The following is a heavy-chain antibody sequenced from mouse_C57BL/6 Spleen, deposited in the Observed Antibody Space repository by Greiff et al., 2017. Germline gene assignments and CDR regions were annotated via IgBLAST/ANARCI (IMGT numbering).Heavy chain of an antibody. Sequence: EVKLQESGPGLVKPSQSLSLTCSVTGYSITSGYYWNWIRQFPGNKLEWMGYISYDGSNNYNQSLKNRISITRDTSKNQFFLKLNSVTTEYTATYYCARNYGRSWFAYWGQGTLVTVSA. CDR3: ARNYGRSWFAY. D-gene: IGHD1-1*01. CDR1: GYSITSGYY. V-gene: IGHV3-6*01. J-gene: IGHJ3*01. CDR2: ISYDGSN.